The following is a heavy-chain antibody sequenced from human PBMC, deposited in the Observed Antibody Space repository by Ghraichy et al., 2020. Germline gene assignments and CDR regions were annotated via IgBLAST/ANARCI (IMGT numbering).Heavy chain of an antibody. J-gene: IGHJ6*02. Sequence: GESLNISCVGSGFTFSGYSMNWVRQSPGKGLEWVSYITSSSRTISYADSVKGRFTISRDNAQNSLYLQINSLREEDTAVYYCARGSTVVRFYYSDGVDVWGQGTTVTVSS. V-gene: IGHV3-48*02. CDR1: GFTFSGYS. CDR3: ARGSTVVRFYYSDGVDV. CDR2: ITSSSRTI. D-gene: IGHD4-23*01.